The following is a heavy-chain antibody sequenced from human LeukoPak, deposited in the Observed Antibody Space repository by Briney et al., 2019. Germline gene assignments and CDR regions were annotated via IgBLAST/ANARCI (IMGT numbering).Heavy chain of an antibody. Sequence: SETLSLTCTVSGGSISSYYWSWIRQPAGKGLEWIGRIYTSGRTYYNPSLESRVSMSVDTSKNQFSPKLSSVTAADTAVYYCARLSTVTTSFDYWGQGTLVTVSS. CDR1: GGSISSYY. J-gene: IGHJ4*02. CDR2: IYTSGRT. D-gene: IGHD4-11*01. CDR3: ARLSTVTTSFDY. V-gene: IGHV4-4*07.